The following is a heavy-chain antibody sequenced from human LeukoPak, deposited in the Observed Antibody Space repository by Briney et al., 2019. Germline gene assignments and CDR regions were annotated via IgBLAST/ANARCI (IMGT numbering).Heavy chain of an antibody. V-gene: IGHV4-59*01. CDR2: IYYSGST. D-gene: IGHD5-12*01. CDR1: GGSISSYY. CDR3: ARATNGMDV. J-gene: IGHJ6*02. Sequence: KASETLSLTCTVSGGSISSYYWSWIRQPPGKGLEWIGYIYYSGSTNYNPSLKSRVTISVDTSKNQFSLKLSSVTAADTALYYCARATNGMDVWGQGTTVTVSS.